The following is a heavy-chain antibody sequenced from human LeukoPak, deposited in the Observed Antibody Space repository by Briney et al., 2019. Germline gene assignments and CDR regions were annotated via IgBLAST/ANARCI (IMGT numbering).Heavy chain of an antibody. D-gene: IGHD3-3*01. Sequence: ASVKVSCKASGGTFSSYAISWVRQAPGQGLEWMGGIIPIFGTANYAQKFQGRVTITTDESTSTAYMELSSLRSEDTAVYYCASGGPYYDFWSGYSEAFDIWGQGTMVTVSS. CDR2: IIPIFGTA. J-gene: IGHJ3*02. CDR3: ASGGPYYDFWSGYSEAFDI. V-gene: IGHV1-69*05. CDR1: GGTFSSYA.